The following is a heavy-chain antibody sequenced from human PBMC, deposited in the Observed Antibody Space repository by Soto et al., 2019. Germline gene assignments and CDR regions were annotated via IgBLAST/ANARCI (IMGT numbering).Heavy chain of an antibody. CDR2: IYWDDDK. CDR1: GLSLSTSGVG. CDR3: AHRGRRAAAGTGNNYYYYMDV. J-gene: IGHJ6*03. Sequence: SGPTLVNPTQTLTLTCSFSGLSLSTSGVGVGWIRQPPGKALEWLALIYWDDDKRYSPSLKSRLTITKDTSKNQVVLTMTNMHPVDTATYYCAHRGRRAAAGTGNNYYYYMDVWGKGTTVTVSS. V-gene: IGHV2-5*02. D-gene: IGHD6-13*01.